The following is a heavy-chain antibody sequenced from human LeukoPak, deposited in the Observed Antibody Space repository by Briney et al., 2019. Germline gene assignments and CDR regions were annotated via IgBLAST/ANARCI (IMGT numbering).Heavy chain of an antibody. CDR1: GGSISSYY. D-gene: IGHD2-15*01. CDR2: IYYSGST. J-gene: IGHJ5*02. Sequence: PSETLSLTCTVSGGSISSYYWSWIRQPPAKGLEWIGYIYYSGSTNYNPSLKSRVTISVDTSKNQFSLKLSSVTAADTAVYYCARVHCSGGSCARGGSWFDPWGLGTLVTVSS. V-gene: IGHV4-59*12. CDR3: ARVHCSGGSCARGGSWFDP.